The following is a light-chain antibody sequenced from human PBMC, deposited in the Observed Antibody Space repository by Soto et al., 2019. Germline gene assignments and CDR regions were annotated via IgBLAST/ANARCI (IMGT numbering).Light chain of an antibody. J-gene: IGLJ2*01. V-gene: IGLV1-40*01. Sequence: QSVLTQPPSLSGDPGXRVTISCTGXXXXIGAGYDVHWYQHLPGTAPKVLIFDNSNRPSGVPDRFSGSKSGTSASLAITGLQAEDEAVYYCHYYYGSMRGPAFGGGTKLTVL. CDR2: DNS. CDR1: XXXIGAGYD. CDR3: HYYYGSMRGPA.